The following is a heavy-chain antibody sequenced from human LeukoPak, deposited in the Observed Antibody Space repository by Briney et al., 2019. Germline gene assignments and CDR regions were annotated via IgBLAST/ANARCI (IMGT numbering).Heavy chain of an antibody. CDR2: INHSGST. V-gene: IGHV4-34*01. D-gene: IGHD6-13*01. J-gene: IGHJ4*02. CDR3: ARWGSIAALRA. CDR1: GGSFSGYH. Sequence: PSETLSLTCAVYGGSFSGYHWSWIRQPPGKGLEWIGEINHSGSTNYSPSLKSRVTISVDTSKNQFSLKLSSVTAADTAVYYCARWGSIAALRAWGQGTLVTVSS.